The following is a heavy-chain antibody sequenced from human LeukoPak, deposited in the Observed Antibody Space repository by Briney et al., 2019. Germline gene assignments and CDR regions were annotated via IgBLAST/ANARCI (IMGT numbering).Heavy chain of an antibody. CDR2: ISYDGSNK. Sequence: PGGSLRLSCAASGFTFSSYAMHWVRQAPGKGLERVAVISYDGSNKYYADSVKGRFTISRDNSKNTLYLQMNSLRAEDTAVYYCARSPPIYYYDSSGYYYSPYYYGMDVWGQGTTVTVSS. D-gene: IGHD3-22*01. CDR1: GFTFSSYA. J-gene: IGHJ6*02. CDR3: ARSPPIYYYDSSGYYYSPYYYGMDV. V-gene: IGHV3-30-3*01.